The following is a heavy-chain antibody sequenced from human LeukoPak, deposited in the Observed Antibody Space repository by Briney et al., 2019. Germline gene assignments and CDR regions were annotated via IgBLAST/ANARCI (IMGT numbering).Heavy chain of an antibody. CDR1: GGSIGSSSYY. J-gene: IGHJ5*02. CDR3: ARHSRILFDP. V-gene: IGHV4-39*01. D-gene: IGHD2-2*01. CDR2: IYYSGST. Sequence: SETLSLTCTFSGGSIGSSSYYWGWIRQPPGKGLEWIGSIYYSGSTYYNPSLKSRVTISVDTSKNQFSLKLSSVTAADTAVYYCARHSRILFDPWGQGTLVTVSS.